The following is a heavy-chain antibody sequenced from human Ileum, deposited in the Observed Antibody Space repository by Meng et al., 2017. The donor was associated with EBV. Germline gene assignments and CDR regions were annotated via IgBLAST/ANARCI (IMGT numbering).Heavy chain of an antibody. V-gene: IGHV4-4*02. CDR1: GDSISSNNW. J-gene: IGHJ4*02. CDR3: ASGRDYAWHS. Sequence: QVPLQGLGPGRVKPSGTPSLTCAVSGDSISSNNWWSWVRQPPGKGLEWIGEIYHSGSTNYNPSFKGRVTMSVDKSKNQISLNLSSVTAADTAVYYCASGRDYAWHSWGRGTLVTVSS. D-gene: IGHD4-17*01. CDR2: IYHSGST.